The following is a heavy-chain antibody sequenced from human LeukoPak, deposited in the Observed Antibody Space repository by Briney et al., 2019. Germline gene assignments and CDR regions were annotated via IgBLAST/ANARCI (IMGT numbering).Heavy chain of an antibody. CDR3: ARGTAAAGFDWFDP. CDR1: GGSISSGGYS. J-gene: IGHJ5*02. CDR2: IYHSGST. V-gene: IGHV4-30-2*01. Sequence: PSETLSLTCAVSGGSISSGGYSWSWIRQPPGKGLEWIGYIYHSGSTYYNPSLKSRVTISVDRSKNQFSLKLSSVPAADTAVYYCARGTAAAGFDWFDPWGQGTLVTVSS. D-gene: IGHD6-13*01.